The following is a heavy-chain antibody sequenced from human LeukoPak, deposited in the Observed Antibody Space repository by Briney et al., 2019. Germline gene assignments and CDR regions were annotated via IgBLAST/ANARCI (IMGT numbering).Heavy chain of an antibody. CDR2: INPSGGST. Sequence: ASVKVSCKASGYTFTSYYMHWVRQAPGQGLEWMGIINPSGGSTSYAQKFQGRVTMTRDTSTSTVYMELSSLRSEDTAVYYCARVRPTRKEYQLAYFDYWGQGTLVTVSS. V-gene: IGHV1-46*01. CDR1: GYTFTSYY. J-gene: IGHJ4*02. D-gene: IGHD2-2*01. CDR3: ARVRPTRKEYQLAYFDY.